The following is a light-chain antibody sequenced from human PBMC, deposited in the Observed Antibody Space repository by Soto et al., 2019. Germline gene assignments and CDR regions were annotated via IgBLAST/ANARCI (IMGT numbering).Light chain of an antibody. V-gene: IGLV2-8*01. Sequence: QCALTQPPSASGSLGQSVAISCTGTSSDVGATDYVSWYQHHSGKAPKLLLYEVNKRPSGVPDRFSGSKSGNTASLTVSVLQADDEADYYCISHAGTSNVLGTGTKVTVL. CDR1: SSDVGATDY. CDR2: EVN. J-gene: IGLJ1*01. CDR3: ISHAGTSNV.